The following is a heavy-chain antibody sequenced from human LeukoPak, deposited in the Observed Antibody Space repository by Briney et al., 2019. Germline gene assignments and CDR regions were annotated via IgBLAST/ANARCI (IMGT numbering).Heavy chain of an antibody. V-gene: IGHV3-74*01. D-gene: IGHD3-22*01. CDR2: INTDGSTT. J-gene: IGHJ4*02. Sequence: GGSLRLSCAASGFTFSNYWMHWVRQAPGKGLVWVSRINTDGSTTSYADSVKGQFTLSRDNAKNTLYLQMNSLRAEDTAVYYCAKASPFGYDSSGYYSYWGQGTLVTVSS. CDR3: AKASPFGYDSSGYYSY. CDR1: GFTFSNYW.